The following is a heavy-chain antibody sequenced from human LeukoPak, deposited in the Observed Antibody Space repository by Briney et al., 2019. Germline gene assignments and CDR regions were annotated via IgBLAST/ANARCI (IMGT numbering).Heavy chain of an antibody. CDR1: AGSVINYY. CDR2: IYYSGST. Sequence: SETLSLTCTVSAGSVINYYWSWIRQPPGKGLEWIGSIYYSGSTYYNPSLKSRVTISVDTSKNQFSLKLSSVTAADTAAYYCARLYSSSSDYFDYWGQGTLVTVSS. J-gene: IGHJ4*02. V-gene: IGHV4-39*01. D-gene: IGHD6-6*01. CDR3: ARLYSSSSDYFDY.